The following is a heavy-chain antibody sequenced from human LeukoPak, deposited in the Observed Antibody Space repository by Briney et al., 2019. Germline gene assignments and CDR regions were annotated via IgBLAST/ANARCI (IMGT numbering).Heavy chain of an antibody. J-gene: IGHJ4*02. CDR2: INSDGSWT. D-gene: IGHD2/OR15-2a*01. V-gene: IGHV3-74*01. CDR1: GNSW. CDR3: VSFYETY. Sequence: SGGSLSLSCAASGNSWMPWVGQVQGKGLVWVSHINSDGSWTSYADSVKGRFTISKDNAKNTVYLQMNSLRAEDTAVYYCVSFYETYWGRGTLVTVSS.